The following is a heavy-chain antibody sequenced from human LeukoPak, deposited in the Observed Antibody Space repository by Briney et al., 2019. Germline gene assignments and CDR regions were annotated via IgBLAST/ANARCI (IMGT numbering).Heavy chain of an antibody. D-gene: IGHD2-15*01. CDR3: ARTGRYCRSNSCLYFDY. J-gene: IGHJ4*02. Sequence: PSETLSLTCSVSGDFISNYYWSWLRHLPGKXLEWIGYTSYTGNTNYNPSLESRVSISIDTSTNQFFLKLNSVTASDTAVYYCARTGRYCRSNSCLYFDYWGQGILAIVSS. CDR2: TSYTGNT. CDR1: GDFISNYY. V-gene: IGHV4-59*01.